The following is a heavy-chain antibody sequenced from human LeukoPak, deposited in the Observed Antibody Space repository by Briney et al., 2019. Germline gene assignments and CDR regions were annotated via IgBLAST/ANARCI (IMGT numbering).Heavy chain of an antibody. CDR1: GGSLSGFY. J-gene: IGHJ6*03. CDR2: INQSGST. CDR3: ARIGGDSSTAYYYYYMDV. D-gene: IGHD6-13*01. V-gene: IGHV4-34*01. Sequence: SETLSLTCAVYGGSLSGFYWSWIRQSPGKGLEWIGEINQSGSTNYNPSLKSRVTISVDTSKNQFSLKLSSVTAADTAVYYCARIGGDSSTAYYYYYMDVWGKGTTVTISS.